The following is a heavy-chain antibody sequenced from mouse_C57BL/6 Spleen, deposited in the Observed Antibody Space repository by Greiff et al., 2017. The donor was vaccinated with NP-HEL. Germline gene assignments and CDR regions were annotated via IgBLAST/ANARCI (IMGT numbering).Heavy chain of an antibody. CDR2: INPSNGGT. J-gene: IGHJ4*01. CDR3: AREDYYLYAMDY. V-gene: IGHV1-53*01. D-gene: IGHD1-1*01. CDR1: GYTFTSYW. Sequence: QVHVKQPGTELVKPGASVKLSCKASGYTFTSYWMHWVKQRPGQGLEWIGNINPSNGGTNYNEKFKSKATLTVDKSSSTAYMQLSSLTSEDSAVYYCAREDYYLYAMDYWGQGTSVTVSS.